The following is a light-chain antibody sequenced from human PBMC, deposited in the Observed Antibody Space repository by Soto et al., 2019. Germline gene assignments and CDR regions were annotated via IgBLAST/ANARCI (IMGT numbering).Light chain of an antibody. CDR3: QQYGSAPRT. Sequence: EIELTQSPSILSSSPGARATLSCMAVQSVSSRFLAWYQQKPGKAPRLLIYGASGRATGIPERFSGSGSGTDFTLTISSLEPEDFEVYYCQQYGSAPRTFGQGTKVDIK. V-gene: IGKV3-20*01. CDR1: QSVSSRF. CDR2: GAS. J-gene: IGKJ1*01.